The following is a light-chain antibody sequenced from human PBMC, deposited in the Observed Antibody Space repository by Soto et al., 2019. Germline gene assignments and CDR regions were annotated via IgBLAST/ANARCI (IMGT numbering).Light chain of an antibody. J-gene: IGKJ1*01. CDR3: QQSYSTPWT. CDR2: AAS. CDR1: QSISSY. Sequence: EIKMNQSPSSLSASVGEGVTLTCRASQSISSYLNWYQQKPGKAPKLLIYAASSLQSGVPSRFSGSGSGTDFTLTISSLQPEDFATYYCQQSYSTPWTFGQGTNVDIK. V-gene: IGKV1-39*01.